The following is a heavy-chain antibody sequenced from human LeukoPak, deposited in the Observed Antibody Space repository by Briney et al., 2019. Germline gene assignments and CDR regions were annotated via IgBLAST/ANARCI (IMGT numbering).Heavy chain of an antibody. J-gene: IGHJ4*02. CDR2: ISGSGGST. Sequence: GGSLRLSCAASGFTFSSYAMHWVRQAPGKGLEWVSAISGSGGSTYYADSVKGRFTISRDNSKNTLYLQMNSLRAEDTAVYYCAKDPYSSSWYSALGSYWGQGTLVTVSS. CDR3: AKDPYSSSWYSALGSY. CDR1: GFTFSSYA. V-gene: IGHV3-23*01. D-gene: IGHD6-13*01.